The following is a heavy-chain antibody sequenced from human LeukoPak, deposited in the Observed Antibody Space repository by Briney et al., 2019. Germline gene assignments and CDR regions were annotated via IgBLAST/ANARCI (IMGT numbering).Heavy chain of an antibody. CDR2: INSDGSST. CDR3: ARDITMVRGAYGMDV. J-gene: IGHJ6*02. CDR1: GFTFSSYW. Sequence: GGSLRLSCAASGFTFSSYWMHWVRQAPGKGLVWVSRINSDGSSTSYADSVKGRFTISRDNAKNTLYLQMNSLRAEDTAVYYCARDITMVRGAYGMDVWGQGTTVSVCS. V-gene: IGHV3-74*01. D-gene: IGHD3-10*01.